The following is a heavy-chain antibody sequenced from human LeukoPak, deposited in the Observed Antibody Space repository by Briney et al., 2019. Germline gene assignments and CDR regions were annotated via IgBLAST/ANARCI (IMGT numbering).Heavy chain of an antibody. CDR3: ASQPGDYSSSRRYFDY. Sequence: GGSLRLSCAASGFTFSSYSMNWVRQASGKGLEWVSYISSGSSTIYYGDSVKGRFTISRDNAKNSLYLQMNSLRDEDTAVYYCASQPGDYSSSRRYFDYWGQGTLVTVSS. CDR2: ISSGSSTI. J-gene: IGHJ4*02. CDR1: GFTFSSYS. D-gene: IGHD6-6*01. V-gene: IGHV3-48*02.